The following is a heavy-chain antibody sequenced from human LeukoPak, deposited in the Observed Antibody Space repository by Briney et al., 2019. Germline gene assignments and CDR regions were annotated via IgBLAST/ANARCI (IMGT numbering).Heavy chain of an antibody. CDR1: GFTLNSYL. Sequence: GGSLRLSCAASGFTLNSYLMSWVRQAPGWGLEWVANIKKDGSEESYLDSVKGRFTVSRENAKNSLFLQMNSLRGEDTAVYYCARSNPNRNALDLWGQGTMVTISS. D-gene: IGHD1-14*01. CDR2: IKKDGSEE. CDR3: ARSNPNRNALDL. J-gene: IGHJ3*01. V-gene: IGHV3-7*01.